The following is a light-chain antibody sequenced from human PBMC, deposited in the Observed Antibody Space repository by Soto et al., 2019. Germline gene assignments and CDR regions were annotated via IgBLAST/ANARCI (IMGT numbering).Light chain of an antibody. CDR1: SSNIGAGYD. V-gene: IGLV1-40*01. J-gene: IGLJ3*02. CDR3: QSFETSLSVGV. Sequence: QSVLTQPPSVSGAPGQRVTISCTGSSSNIGAGYDVHWYQQLPGTAPKLVIFRNNNRPSGVPDRFSGSKSGTSASLAITGLQAEDEADHYCQSFETSLSVGVFGGGTKVTVL. CDR2: RNN.